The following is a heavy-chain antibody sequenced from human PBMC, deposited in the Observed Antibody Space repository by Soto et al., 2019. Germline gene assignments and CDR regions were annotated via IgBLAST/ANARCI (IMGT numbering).Heavy chain of an antibody. CDR1: GGSVSSGNYF. V-gene: IGHV4-39*01. D-gene: IGHD3-22*01. CDR3: AKRLIDSGNQGNAFDF. CDR2: IYYNGDT. J-gene: IGHJ3*01. Sequence: QLQLQESGPGLVKPAETLSLKCAVSGGSVSSGNYFWGWIRQPQGKGLEWIGNIYYNGDTYSSPSPKNRVTMSVNTAQNQFSLRLTSETAADTAVYYCAKRLIDSGNQGNAFDFWGQGTLVTVSS.